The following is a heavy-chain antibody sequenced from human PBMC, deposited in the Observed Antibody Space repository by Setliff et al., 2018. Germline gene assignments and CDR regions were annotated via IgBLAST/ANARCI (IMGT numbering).Heavy chain of an antibody. CDR1: GYTFTGYY. Sequence: VSCKASGYTFTGYYMHWVRQAPGQGLEWMGWINPNSGGTNYAKKFQGWVTMTRDTAISTAYMELSRLRSDDTAVYYCARVLFHCSSTSCYLDAFDIWGQGTMVTVSS. CDR2: INPNSGGT. J-gene: IGHJ3*02. D-gene: IGHD2-2*01. V-gene: IGHV1-2*04. CDR3: ARVLFHCSSTSCYLDAFDI.